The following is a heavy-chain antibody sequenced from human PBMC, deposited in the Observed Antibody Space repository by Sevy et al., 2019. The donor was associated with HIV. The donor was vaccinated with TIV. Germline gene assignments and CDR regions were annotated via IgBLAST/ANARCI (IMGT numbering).Heavy chain of an antibody. CDR2: IYPGDSDT. CDR1: GYSFTSYW. V-gene: IGHV5-51*01. D-gene: IGHD4-17*01. Sequence: GESLKISCKGSGYSFTSYWIGWVRQMPGKGLEWMGIIYPGDSDTRYSPSFQGQVTISADKSISTANLQWSSLKASDTAMYYCARQLTTETRADAFDIWGQGTMVTVSS. CDR3: ARQLTTETRADAFDI. J-gene: IGHJ3*02.